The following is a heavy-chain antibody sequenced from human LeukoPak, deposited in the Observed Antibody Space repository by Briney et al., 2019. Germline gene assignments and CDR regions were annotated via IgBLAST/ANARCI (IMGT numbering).Heavy chain of an antibody. D-gene: IGHD3-3*01. CDR1: GFTFSSYW. CDR3: ARDSSAAFNI. V-gene: IGHV3-74*01. J-gene: IGHJ3*02. CDR2: INSDGSNT. Sequence: PGGSLRLSCAASGFTFSSYWMHWVRQAPGKGLVWVSRINSDGSNTNYADSVKGRFSISRDNTKNTLYLQMNSLRAEDTAVYYCARDSSAAFNIWGQGTMVTVSS.